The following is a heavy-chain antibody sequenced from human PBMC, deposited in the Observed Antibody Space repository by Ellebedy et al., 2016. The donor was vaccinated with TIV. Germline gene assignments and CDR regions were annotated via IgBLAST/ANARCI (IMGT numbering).Heavy chain of an antibody. CDR3: ATERGECGEWYGPGCPKMGLFDA. CDR1: AYTFTGYY. V-gene: IGHV1-2*06. Sequence: ASVKVSXKASAYTFTGYYINWVRQAPRHGLEWMGPVDPANGGTNYAQEFRGRVTMTRDTSTRTAYMELTNLRFGDTATYYCATERGECGEWYGPGCPKMGLFDAWGQGTLVTVSS. D-gene: IGHD3-10*01. J-gene: IGHJ5*02. CDR2: VDPANGGT.